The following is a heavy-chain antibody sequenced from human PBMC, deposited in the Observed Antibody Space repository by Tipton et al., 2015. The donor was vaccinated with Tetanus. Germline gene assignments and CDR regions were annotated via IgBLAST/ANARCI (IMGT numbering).Heavy chain of an antibody. Sequence: AASGFTFSSYAVHWVRQAPGKGLEWVAVISYDGSNKYYADSVKGRFTISRDNSKNTLYLQMNSLRAEDTAVYYCARGTLRYFDLWGRGTLVTVSS. CDR3: ARGTLRYFDL. J-gene: IGHJ2*01. CDR2: ISYDGSNK. V-gene: IGHV3-30-3*01. CDR1: GFTFSSYA. D-gene: IGHD2-2*01.